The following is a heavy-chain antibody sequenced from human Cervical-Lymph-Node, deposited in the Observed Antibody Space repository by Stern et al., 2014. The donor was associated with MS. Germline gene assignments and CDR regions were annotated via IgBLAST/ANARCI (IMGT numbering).Heavy chain of an antibody. V-gene: IGHV1-69*01. CDR2: LIPFFGAT. CDR1: GDTFSNYA. J-gene: IGHJ4*01. CDR3: ALRRSYYVY. Sequence: QVQLVQSGSEVKKPGSSVKVSCKPSGDTFSNYALSWVRQAPGQGLEWMGGLIPFFGATRYGQKFQGRVTITPEESTGTAFMELSNLTSDDTAVYYCALRRSYYVYWGQGTLITVSS. D-gene: IGHD4-11*01.